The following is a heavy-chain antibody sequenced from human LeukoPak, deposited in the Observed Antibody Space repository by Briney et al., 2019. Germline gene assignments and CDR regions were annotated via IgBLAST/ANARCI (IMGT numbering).Heavy chain of an antibody. CDR2: IWYDGSNK. CDR3: ARTGYCSSTSCYKAFDY. V-gene: IGHV3-33*01. J-gene: IGHJ4*02. Sequence: GGSLRLSCAASGYTFSSYGMHWVRQAPGKGLEWVAVIWYDGSNKYYADSVKGRFTISRDNSKNTLYLQMNSLRAEDTAVYYCARTGYCSSTSCYKAFDYWGQGTLVTVSS. D-gene: IGHD2-2*02. CDR1: GYTFSSYG.